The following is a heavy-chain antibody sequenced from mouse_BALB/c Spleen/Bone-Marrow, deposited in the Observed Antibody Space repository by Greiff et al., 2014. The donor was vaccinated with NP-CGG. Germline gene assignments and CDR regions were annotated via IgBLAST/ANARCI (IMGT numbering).Heavy chain of an antibody. V-gene: IGHV2-9*02. D-gene: IGHD1-1*01. CDR2: IWTGGTT. J-gene: IGHJ2*01. CDR3: ARDYGSRHYFDY. Sequence: VQLQQSGPGLVAPSQSLSITCTVSGSSLTSYGVHWVRQPPGKGLEWLGVIWTGGTTNYDSALMSRLSISKDNSESQVFLKMKSLQTDDTAIYYCARDYGSRHYFDYWGQGTTLTVSS. CDR1: GSSLTSYG.